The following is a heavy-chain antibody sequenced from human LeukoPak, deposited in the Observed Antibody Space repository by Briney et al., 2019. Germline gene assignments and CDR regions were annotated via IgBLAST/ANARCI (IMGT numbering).Heavy chain of an antibody. CDR2: ISGSGGST. CDR3: ARGGPRRGAYFDY. J-gene: IGHJ4*02. Sequence: GGSLRLSCAASGFTFSSYAMSWVRQAPGKGLEWVSAISGSGGSTYYADSVKGRFTISRDNAKNTLYLQMNSLRAEDTAVYYCARGGPRRGAYFDYWGQGTLVTVSS. V-gene: IGHV3-23*01. CDR1: GFTFSSYA.